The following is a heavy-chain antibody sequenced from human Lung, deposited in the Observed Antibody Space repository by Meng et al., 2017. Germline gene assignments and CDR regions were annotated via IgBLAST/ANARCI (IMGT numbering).Heavy chain of an antibody. CDR2: INPNSGGT. D-gene: IGHD6-13*01. CDR1: GYTFTGYY. J-gene: IGHJ6*02. Sequence: ASVKVSCKASGYTFTGYYMHWVRQAPGQGLEWMGRINPNSGGTNYAQKFQGRVTMTRDTSISTAYMELSRLRSDDTAVYYCARAALSSSWFSTTYYYYGMDVWGQGTTVTGSS. CDR3: ARAALSSSWFSTTYYYYGMDV. V-gene: IGHV1-2*06.